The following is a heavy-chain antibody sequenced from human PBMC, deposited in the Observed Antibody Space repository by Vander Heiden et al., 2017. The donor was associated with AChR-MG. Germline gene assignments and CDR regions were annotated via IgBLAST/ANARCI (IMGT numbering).Heavy chain of an antibody. CDR3: ASDYGDYDWFDP. CDR1: GFPLSTSGVG. Sequence: ITLKESGPTLVKPTQTLTLTCTFSGFPLSTSGVGVGWIRQPPGKALEWLALIYWNDDKRYSPSLKSRLTITKDTSKNQVVLTMTNMDPVDTATYYCASDYGDYDWFDPWGQGTLVTVSS. J-gene: IGHJ5*02. V-gene: IGHV2-5*01. CDR2: IYWNDDK. D-gene: IGHD4-17*01.